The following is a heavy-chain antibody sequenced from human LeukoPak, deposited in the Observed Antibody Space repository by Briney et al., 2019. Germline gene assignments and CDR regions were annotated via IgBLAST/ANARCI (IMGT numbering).Heavy chain of an antibody. D-gene: IGHD3-22*01. CDR1: GFTFSSYE. V-gene: IGHV3-48*03. J-gene: IGHJ4*02. Sequence: PGGSLRLSCAASGFTFSSYEMNWVRQAPGKGLEWVSYISSSGSTIYYADSVKGRFTISRDNAKNSLYLQMNSLRAEDTAVYYCARGRAYYYDSSGYTYYFDYWGQGTLVTVSS. CDR2: ISSSGSTI. CDR3: ARGRAYYYDSSGYTYYFDY.